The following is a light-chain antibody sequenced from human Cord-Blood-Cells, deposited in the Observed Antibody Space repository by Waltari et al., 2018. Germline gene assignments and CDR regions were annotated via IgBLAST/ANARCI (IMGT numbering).Light chain of an antibody. CDR1: TGAVTSGYY. Sequence: QTVVTQEPSLTVSPGGTVTLTCASSTGAVTSGYYPNWFQQKPGQAPRALLYSTSNKHSWTPARCSGSLLGGKAALTLSGGQPEDEAEYYCLIYYGGAQLVFGGGTKLTVL. CDR2: STS. CDR3: LIYYGGAQLV. V-gene: IGLV7-43*01. J-gene: IGLJ2*01.